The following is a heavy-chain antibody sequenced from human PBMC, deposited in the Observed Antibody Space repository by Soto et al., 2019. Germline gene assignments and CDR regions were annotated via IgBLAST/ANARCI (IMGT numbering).Heavy chain of an antibody. Sequence: PSETLSLTCTVSGGSLSSYYWNWIRQPPGQGLEWIGYVYSSGSTIYNPSLESRVTISVNTSKNQFSLKMSSMTAADTAIYYCARGRIGYYGRRYEDSWGQGTLVTVSS. CDR2: VYSSGST. D-gene: IGHD1-26*01. CDR1: GGSLSSYY. CDR3: ARGRIGYYGRRYEDS. V-gene: IGHV4-59*01. J-gene: IGHJ4*02.